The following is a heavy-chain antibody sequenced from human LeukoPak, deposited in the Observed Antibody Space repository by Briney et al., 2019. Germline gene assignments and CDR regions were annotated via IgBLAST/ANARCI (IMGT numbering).Heavy chain of an antibody. V-gene: IGHV4-31*03. Sequence: SETLSLTCTVSGGSISSGGYYWSWIRQHPGKGLEWIGYIYYSGSTYYNPSLKSRVTISVDTSKNQFSLKLSSVTAADTAVYYGAGGEVGANDYWGQGTLVTVSS. CDR3: AGGEVGANDY. CDR1: GGSISSGGYY. D-gene: IGHD3-16*01. J-gene: IGHJ4*02. CDR2: IYYSGST.